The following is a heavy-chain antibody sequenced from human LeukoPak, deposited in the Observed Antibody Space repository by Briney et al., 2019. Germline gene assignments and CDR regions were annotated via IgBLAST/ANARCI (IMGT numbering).Heavy chain of an antibody. D-gene: IGHD1-26*01. Sequence: GGSLRLSCAASGFTFSSYGMHWVRQAPGKGLEWVSVIYRGGSTHYADSVKGRFTISRDNSKNTVYLQMNSLRAEDTAVYYCARGAQLTWELLNYFDYWGQGTLVTVSS. V-gene: IGHV3-66*01. CDR1: GFTFSSYG. CDR2: IYRGGST. CDR3: ARGAQLTWELLNYFDY. J-gene: IGHJ4*02.